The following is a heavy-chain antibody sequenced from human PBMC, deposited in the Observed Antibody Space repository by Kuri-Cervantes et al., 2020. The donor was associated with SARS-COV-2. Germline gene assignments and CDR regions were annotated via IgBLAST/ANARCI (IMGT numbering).Heavy chain of an antibody. Sequence: ASVKVSCKASGGTFSSYAISWVRQAPGQGLEWMGGIIPIFGTANYAQKFQGRVTITADESTSTAYMELSSLRSEDTAVYYCASRDARTIDSYYYYGMDVWGQGTTVTVSS. CDR1: GGTFSSYA. V-gene: IGHV1-69*13. CDR2: IIPIFGTA. CDR3: ASRDARTIDSYYYYGMDV. J-gene: IGHJ6*02. D-gene: IGHD5-24*01.